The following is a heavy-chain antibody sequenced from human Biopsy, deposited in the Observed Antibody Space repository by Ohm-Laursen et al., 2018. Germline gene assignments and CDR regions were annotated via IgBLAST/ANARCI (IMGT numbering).Heavy chain of an antibody. J-gene: IGHJ6*02. Sequence: ASVKVSCKASGNTFATYHMHWVRQAPGQGLEWMGVISPSGATTSFSQKFQGRITMTRDTSTGTVHMDLNSLGSEDTAVYYCARAGVGSDGTDSYYYGMDVWGPGTTVTVSS. V-gene: IGHV1-46*01. CDR1: GNTFATYH. CDR2: ISPSGATT. D-gene: IGHD5-24*01. CDR3: ARAGVGSDGTDSYYYGMDV.